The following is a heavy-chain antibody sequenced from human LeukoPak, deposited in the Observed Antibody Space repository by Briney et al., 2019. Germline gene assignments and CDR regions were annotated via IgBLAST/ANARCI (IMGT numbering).Heavy chain of an antibody. J-gene: IGHJ4*02. CDR3: ANLPTVTTLDY. V-gene: IGHV3-23*01. CDR2: ICGSGGST. Sequence: GGXLRLSCAASGFTFSSYAMSWVRQAPGKGLERVSAICGSGGSTYYADSVKGRFTISRDNSKNTLYLQMNSLRAEDTAVYYCANLPTVTTLDYWGQGTLVTVSS. D-gene: IGHD4-17*01. CDR1: GFTFSSYA.